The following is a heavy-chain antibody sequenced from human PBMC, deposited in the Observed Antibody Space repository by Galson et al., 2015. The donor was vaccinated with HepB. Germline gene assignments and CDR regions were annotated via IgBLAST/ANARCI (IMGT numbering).Heavy chain of an antibody. J-gene: IGHJ4*02. D-gene: IGHD3-10*01. CDR1: GFTVSSNY. CDR3: ARDRAGFGELLGPVGY. CDR2: IYSGGST. V-gene: IGHV3-66*01. Sequence: SLRLSCAASGFTVSSNYMSWVRQAPGKGLEWVSVIYSGGSTYYADSVKGRFTISRDNSKNTLYLQMNSLRAEDTAVYYCARDRAGFGELLGPVGYWGQGTLVTVSS.